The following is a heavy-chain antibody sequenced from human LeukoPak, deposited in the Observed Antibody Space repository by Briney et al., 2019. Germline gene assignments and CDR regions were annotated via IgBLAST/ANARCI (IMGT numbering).Heavy chain of an antibody. Sequence: GGSLRLSCAASGFTFSSYSMNWVRQAPRKGLEWVSSISSSSSYIYYADSVKGRFTISRDNAKNSLYLQMNSLRAEDTAVYYCARDPYFEDDAFDIRGQGKMVTVSS. J-gene: IGHJ3*02. CDR1: GFTFSSYS. CDR3: ARDPYFEDDAFDI. D-gene: IGHD2-21*01. V-gene: IGHV3-21*01. CDR2: ISSSSSYI.